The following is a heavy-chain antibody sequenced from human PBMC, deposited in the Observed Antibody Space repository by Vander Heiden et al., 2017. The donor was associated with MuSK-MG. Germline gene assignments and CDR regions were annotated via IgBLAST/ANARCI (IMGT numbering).Heavy chain of an antibody. CDR2: VDPEDGET. Sequence: EVQLVQSGAEVKKPGATVKISCKVSGYTFTDYYMHWVQQAPGKGLEWMGLVDPEDGETIYAEKFQGRVTITADTSTDTAYMELSSLRSEDTAVYYCATDPSIAAAGTHGGDWFDPWGQGTLVTVSS. J-gene: IGHJ5*02. CDR3: ATDPSIAAAGTHGGDWFDP. V-gene: IGHV1-69-2*01. CDR1: GYTFTDYY. D-gene: IGHD6-13*01.